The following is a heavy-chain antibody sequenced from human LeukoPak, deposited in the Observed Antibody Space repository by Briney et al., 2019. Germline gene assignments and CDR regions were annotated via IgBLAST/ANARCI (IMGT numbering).Heavy chain of an antibody. CDR3: ARAYSSSWHFDF. D-gene: IGHD6-13*01. CDR2: IKQDGSEK. CDR1: GFTFSSYW. Sequence: GGSLRLSCAVSGFTFSSYWMNWVRQAPGKGLEWVANIKQDGSEKYYVDSVKGRFTISRDNAKNSLYLQMNSLRAEDTAVYHCARAYSSSWHFDFWGQGTLVTVSS. J-gene: IGHJ4*02. V-gene: IGHV3-7*04.